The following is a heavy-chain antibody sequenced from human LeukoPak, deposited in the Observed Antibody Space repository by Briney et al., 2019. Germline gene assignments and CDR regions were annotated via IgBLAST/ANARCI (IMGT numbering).Heavy chain of an antibody. CDR2: IYYSGTT. V-gene: IGHV4-59*02. CDR1: GGSVSSYY. CDR3: ARSSGAYRSFDY. D-gene: IGHD1-26*01. J-gene: IGHJ4*02. Sequence: SDTLSLTCTVSGGSVSSYYWSWIRQPPGKGLEWIGYIYYSGTTDYNPSLKSRVTISVDTSNNQFSLKVSSVTAADTAVYYCARSSGAYRSFDYWGQGTLVPVSS.